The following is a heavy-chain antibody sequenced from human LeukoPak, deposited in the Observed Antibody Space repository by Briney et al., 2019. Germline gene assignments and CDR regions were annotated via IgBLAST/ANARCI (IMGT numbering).Heavy chain of an antibody. J-gene: IGHJ4*02. V-gene: IGHV4-34*01. Sequence: SETLSLTCTVYGGSFSGYYWSWIRQPPGKGLEWIGEINHSGNTNYNPSLKSRVTISVDTSKNQFSLKLSSVTAADTAVYYCAREGAAANYPPFDYWGQGTLVTVSS. CDR1: GGSFSGYY. D-gene: IGHD6-13*01. CDR2: INHSGNT. CDR3: AREGAAANYPPFDY.